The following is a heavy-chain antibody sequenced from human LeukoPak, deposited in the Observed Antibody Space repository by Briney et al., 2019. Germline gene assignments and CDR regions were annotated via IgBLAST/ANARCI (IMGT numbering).Heavy chain of an antibody. CDR3: ARDGYCSSTSCYYFDY. J-gene: IGHJ4*02. Sequence: GGSLRLSCAASGXTFSSYGVHWVRQAPGKGLEWVAVIWYDGSNKYYADSVKGRFTISRDNAKNTLYLQMNSLRAEDTAVYYCARDGYCSSTSCYYFDYWGQGTLVTVSS. CDR2: IWYDGSNK. V-gene: IGHV3-33*01. CDR1: GXTFSSYG. D-gene: IGHD2-2*01.